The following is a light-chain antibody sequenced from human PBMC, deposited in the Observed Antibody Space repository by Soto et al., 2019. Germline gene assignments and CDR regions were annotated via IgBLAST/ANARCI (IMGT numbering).Light chain of an antibody. CDR3: QQYNKWPPPT. CDR2: GAS. V-gene: IGKV3-15*01. J-gene: IGKJ1*01. CDR1: QSVSSK. Sequence: RVRTQSPARWSVSPGKKTTISCRASQSVSSKLAWYQQKPGQAPRLLIYGASTRATGIPARFSGIGSGTEFTLTLTSLQPADFAVSYPQQYNKWPPPTIGQGTKVDIK.